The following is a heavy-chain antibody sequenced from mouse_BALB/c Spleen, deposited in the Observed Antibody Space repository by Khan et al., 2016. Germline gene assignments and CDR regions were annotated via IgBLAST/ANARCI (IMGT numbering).Heavy chain of an antibody. CDR1: GFDFSRYW. D-gene: IGHD1-1*01. CDR3: ASHYYGSRDWYFDV. V-gene: IGHV4-1*02. J-gene: IGHJ1*01. Sequence: EVKLLESGGGLVQPGGSLKLSCAASGFDFSRYWMSWVRQAPGKGLEWIGEINPDSSTINYTPSLKDKFIISRDNATHTLYLQMSKVRSEDTALNYCASHYYGSRDWYFDVWGAGTTVTVSS. CDR2: INPDSSTI.